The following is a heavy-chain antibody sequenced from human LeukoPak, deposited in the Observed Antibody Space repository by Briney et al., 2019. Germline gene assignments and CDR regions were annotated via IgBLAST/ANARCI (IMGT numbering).Heavy chain of an antibody. D-gene: IGHD3-10*01. V-gene: IGHV3-23*01. Sequence: GGSLRLSCAASGFTFSTYAMSWVRPAPGKGLEWVSAVSGSGGSTYYADSVKGRFTISRDNSKNTLYLQMNSLRAEDTAVYYCAKDSAQSYYYGSGSYYQFWGQGTLVTVSS. CDR3: AKDSAQSYYYGSGSYYQF. J-gene: IGHJ4*02. CDR1: GFTFSTYA. CDR2: VSGSGGST.